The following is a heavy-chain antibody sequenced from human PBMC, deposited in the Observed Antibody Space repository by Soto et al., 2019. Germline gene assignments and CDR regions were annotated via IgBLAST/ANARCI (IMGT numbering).Heavy chain of an antibody. CDR1: GFAFSSYA. CDR2: IAGNGGNI. D-gene: IGHD1-1*01. Sequence: GGPLRLSCAASGFAFSSYAMAWVRQAPGKGLEWVSSIAGNGGNIDYAVSVKGRFTISRDNSKNTLYLQMSSLRAEDAAIYFCAGKTLGNFPFDYWGQGTLVTVSS. CDR3: AGKTLGNFPFDY. V-gene: IGHV3-23*01. J-gene: IGHJ4*02.